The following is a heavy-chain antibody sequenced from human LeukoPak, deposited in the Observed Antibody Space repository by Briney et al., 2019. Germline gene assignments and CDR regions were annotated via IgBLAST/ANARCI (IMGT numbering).Heavy chain of an antibody. CDR2: ISGNSVI. Sequence: GGSLRLSCATSGFTFSDYSMNWVRQAPGKGLEWVPYISGNSVIYYADSVRGRFTISRDNAKNSLYLQMNSLRDEDTAVYYCAREGYYGAFDIWGQGTMVTVSS. D-gene: IGHD3-10*01. CDR1: GFTFSDYS. V-gene: IGHV3-48*02. CDR3: AREGYYGAFDI. J-gene: IGHJ3*02.